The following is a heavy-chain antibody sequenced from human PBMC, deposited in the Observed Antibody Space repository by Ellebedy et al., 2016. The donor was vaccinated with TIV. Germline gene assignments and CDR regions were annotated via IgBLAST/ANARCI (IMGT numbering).Heavy chain of an antibody. Sequence: GESLKISCAASGFTFSSYAMSWVRQAPGKGLEWVSVISDSGSHAFYADSVKGRFTISRDNSQYTLYLQMNSLRVEDTAMYYCAKDHQVVVTAIWDYWGQGTLVTVSS. CDR3: AKDHQVVVTAIWDY. CDR1: GFTFSSYA. CDR2: ISDSGSHA. V-gene: IGHV3-23*01. J-gene: IGHJ4*02. D-gene: IGHD2-21*02.